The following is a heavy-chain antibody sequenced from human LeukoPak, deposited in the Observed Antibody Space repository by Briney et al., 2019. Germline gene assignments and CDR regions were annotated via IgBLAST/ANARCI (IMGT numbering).Heavy chain of an antibody. CDR3: AGTEDIAAAATDWFDP. CDR2: ISYDGSNK. Sequence: GGSLRLSCAASGFTFSSYAMHWVRQAPGKGLEWVAVISYDGSNKYYADSVKGRFTISRDNSKNTLYLQMNSLRAEDTAVYYCAGTEDIAAAATDWFDPWGQGTLVTVSS. J-gene: IGHJ5*02. CDR1: GFTFSSYA. D-gene: IGHD6-13*01. V-gene: IGHV3-30-3*01.